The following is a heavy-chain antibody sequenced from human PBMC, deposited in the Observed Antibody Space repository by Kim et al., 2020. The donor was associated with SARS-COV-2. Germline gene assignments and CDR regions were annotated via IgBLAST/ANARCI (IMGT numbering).Heavy chain of an antibody. D-gene: IGHD3-10*01. V-gene: IGHV3-48*02. J-gene: IGHJ4*02. CDR1: GFTFSTYS. CDR2: ISTSSSII. Sequence: GGSLRLSCAASGFTFSTYSMNWVRQAPGKGLEWVSHISTSSSIIYWADSVKGRFTISRDNAKNSLYLHMNSLRDEDTAVYYCARGGHGSGTFFDYWGQGTLVTVSS. CDR3: ARGGHGSGTFFDY.